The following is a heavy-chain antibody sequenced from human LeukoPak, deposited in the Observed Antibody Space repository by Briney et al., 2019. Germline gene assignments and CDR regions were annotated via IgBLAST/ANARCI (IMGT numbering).Heavy chain of an antibody. CDR3: TTDTYYYGSGSYSYYFDY. CDR1: GFTVSTYW. Sequence: GGSLRLSCAASGFTVSTYWMHWVRQVPGKGLVRVSGISSDGATTHYADSVKGRFTISRDNAKNTLYLQMNSLKTQDTAVYYCTTDTYYYGSGSYSYYFDYWGQGTLVTVSS. V-gene: IGHV3-74*01. D-gene: IGHD3-10*01. J-gene: IGHJ4*02. CDR2: ISSDGATT.